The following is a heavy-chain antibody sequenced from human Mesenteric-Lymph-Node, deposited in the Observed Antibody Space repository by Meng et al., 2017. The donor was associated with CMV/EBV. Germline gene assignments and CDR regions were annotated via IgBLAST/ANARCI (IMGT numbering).Heavy chain of an antibody. D-gene: IGHD2-2*01. J-gene: IGHJ4*02. Sequence: SETLSPTCTVSGVSISTTSYYWGWIRQPPGKGLEWIGSIYYGGSTYYNPSLKSRVTISVDTSKNQFSLKLTSVTAADTAVYYCARNSPTRYCTSTSCYYFDYWGQGTLVTVSS. CDR2: IYYGGST. CDR3: ARNSPTRYCTSTSCYYFDY. V-gene: IGHV4-39*07. CDR1: GVSISTTSYY.